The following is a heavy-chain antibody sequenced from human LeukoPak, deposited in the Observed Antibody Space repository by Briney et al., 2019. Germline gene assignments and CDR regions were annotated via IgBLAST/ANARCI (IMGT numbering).Heavy chain of an antibody. D-gene: IGHD6-13*01. J-gene: IGHJ2*01. CDR3: ARFSIAPAGTRCYLDL. V-gene: IGHV4-34*01. Sequence: PSETLSLTCAVYGGSFSGYYWSWIRQPPGKGLEWIGEINHSGSTNYNPSLKSRVTISVDTSKNQFSLKLSSVTAADTAVYYCARFSIAPAGTRCYLDLWARGTLVTVSS. CDR2: INHSGST. CDR1: GGSFSGYY.